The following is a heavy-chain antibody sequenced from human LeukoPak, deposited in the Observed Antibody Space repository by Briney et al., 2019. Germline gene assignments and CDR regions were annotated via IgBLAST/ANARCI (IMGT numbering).Heavy chain of an antibody. Sequence: PSETLSLTCTVSGGSISSSYWTWIRQPPGGGLLWIGQVYYSGTTNYNPSLKSRVSISVDTSKNHFSLQLSSVTAADTAVYYCARGRGAVVSPYFDFWGQGALVTVSS. J-gene: IGHJ4*02. V-gene: IGHV4-59*01. D-gene: IGHD1-26*01. CDR2: VYYSGTT. CDR3: ARGRGAVVSPYFDF. CDR1: GGSISSSY.